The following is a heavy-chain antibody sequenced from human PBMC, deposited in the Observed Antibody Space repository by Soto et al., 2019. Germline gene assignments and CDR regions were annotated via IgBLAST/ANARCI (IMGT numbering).Heavy chain of an antibody. D-gene: IGHD2-21*02. Sequence: GGSLKLSCEASGFTFSSYGMHWVRQAPGKGLEWVAVIWYDGSNKYYADSVKGRFTISRDNSKNTLYLQMNGLRAEDTAVYYCARGIGGNSVGFDPWGQGTLVTVSS. V-gene: IGHV3-33*01. CDR1: GFTFSSYG. CDR3: ARGIGGNSVGFDP. CDR2: IWYDGSNK. J-gene: IGHJ5*01.